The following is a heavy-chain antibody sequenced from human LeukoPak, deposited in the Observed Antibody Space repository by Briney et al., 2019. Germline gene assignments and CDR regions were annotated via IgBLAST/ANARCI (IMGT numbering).Heavy chain of an antibody. Sequence: GGSLRLSCAASGFTFSNYGIHWVRQAPGKGLEWVAFIRFDGTNKYYADSVKGRFTISRDNSKNTLYLQMNSLRAEDTAVYYCARDFDYDQYPQDDYWGQGTLVTVSS. J-gene: IGHJ4*02. CDR3: ARDFDYDQYPQDDY. V-gene: IGHV3-30*02. D-gene: IGHD4-17*01. CDR2: IRFDGTNK. CDR1: GFTFSNYG.